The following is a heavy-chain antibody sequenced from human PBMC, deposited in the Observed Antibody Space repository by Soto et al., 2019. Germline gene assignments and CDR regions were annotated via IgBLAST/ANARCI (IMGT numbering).Heavy chain of an antibody. V-gene: IGHV1-8*01. Sequence: QVQLVQSGAEVKEPGASVRVSCKASGYTFTSYDINWVRQATGQGLEWMGWMNPESRNTGYAQKFQGRVTITRDTSISTAYMDLTSLRSEDTAVYYCARFVRHQLPTIDFWGQGTLVTVSS. CDR3: ARFVRHQLPTIDF. CDR1: GYTFTSYD. J-gene: IGHJ4*02. D-gene: IGHD2-2*01. CDR2: MNPESRNT.